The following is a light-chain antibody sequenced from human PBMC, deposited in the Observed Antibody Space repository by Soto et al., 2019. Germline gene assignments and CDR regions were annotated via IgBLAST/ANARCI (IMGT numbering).Light chain of an antibody. CDR3: QQSYSTPPVT. Sequence: DIQMTQSPSSLSASVGDRVTITCRASQSIASYLNWYQQKPGKAPKLLIYAASRLQSGVPSRFSGSGSGTDFTLTISNLQPDDFATYYCQQSYSTPPVTFGQGTKLQIK. CDR1: QSIASY. CDR2: AAS. J-gene: IGKJ2*01. V-gene: IGKV1-39*01.